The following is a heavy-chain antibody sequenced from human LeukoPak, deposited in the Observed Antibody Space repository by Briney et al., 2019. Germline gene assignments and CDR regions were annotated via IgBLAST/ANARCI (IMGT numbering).Heavy chain of an antibody. CDR1: GGTFSSYA. CDR3: AREGRGYSYGSTTFDY. J-gene: IGHJ4*02. D-gene: IGHD5-18*01. V-gene: IGHV1-69*13. CDR2: IIPIFGTA. Sequence: GASVTVSFKASGGTFSSYAISWVRQAPGQGLEWMGGIIPIFGTANYAQKFQGRVTITADESTSTAYMELSSLRSEDTAVYYCAREGRGYSYGSTTFDYWGQGTLVTVSS.